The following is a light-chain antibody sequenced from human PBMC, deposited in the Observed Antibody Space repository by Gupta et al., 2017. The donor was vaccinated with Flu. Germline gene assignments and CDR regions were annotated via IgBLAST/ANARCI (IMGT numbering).Light chain of an antibody. CDR3: ATWDDSLRCWV. V-gene: IGLV1-47*01. CDR2: RND. CDR1: SSNIGSKY. Sequence: HSVLPPPPSPSGTPGHRVTLSWSGSSSNIGSKYVYWYPQLPGTAPKLLLYRNDQRPSGVPDRFSGSKSDTSASLAISGLRSEDEADYFCATWDDSLRCWVFGGGTKLTVL. J-gene: IGLJ3*02.